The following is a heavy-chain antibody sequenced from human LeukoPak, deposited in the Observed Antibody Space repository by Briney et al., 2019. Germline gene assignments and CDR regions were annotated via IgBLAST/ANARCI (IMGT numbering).Heavy chain of an antibody. Sequence: GGSLRLSCAASGFTVNSNYMSWVRQAPGKGLEWVSAISGSGGSTYYADSVKGRFTISRDNSKNTLYLQMNSLRAEDTAVYYCANGDYWSIFDYWGQGTLVTVSS. CDR3: ANGDYWSIFDY. CDR2: ISGSGGST. J-gene: IGHJ4*02. CDR1: GFTVNSNY. D-gene: IGHD4-17*01. V-gene: IGHV3-23*01.